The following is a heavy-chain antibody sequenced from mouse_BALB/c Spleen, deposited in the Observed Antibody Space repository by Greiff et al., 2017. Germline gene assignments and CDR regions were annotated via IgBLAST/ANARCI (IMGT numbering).Heavy chain of an antibody. V-gene: IGHV5-6-3*01. Sequence: EVQLVESGGGLVQPGGSLKLSCAASGFTFSSYGMPWVRQTPDKRLELVATINSNGGSTYYPDSVKGRFTISRDNAKNTLYLQMSSLKSEDTAMYYCARDVGDFAYWGQGTTLTVSS. CDR1: GFTFSSYG. CDR2: INSNGGST. J-gene: IGHJ2*01. CDR3: ARDVGDFAY.